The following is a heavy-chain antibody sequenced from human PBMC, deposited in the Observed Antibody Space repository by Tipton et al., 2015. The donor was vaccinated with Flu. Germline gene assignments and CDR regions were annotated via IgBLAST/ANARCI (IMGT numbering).Heavy chain of an antibody. CDR1: GGSFSGYY. CDR2: INHSGSA. J-gene: IGHJ4*02. D-gene: IGHD3-22*01. Sequence: TLSLTCGVYGGSFSGYYWSWIRQPPGKGLEWIGEINHSGSAKYNPSLKSRVTISLGASKNQFYLELDSMTAADTAVYYCARHFYDSSGYYCLDYWGQGLLVTVSS. V-gene: IGHV4-34*01. CDR3: ARHFYDSSGYYCLDY.